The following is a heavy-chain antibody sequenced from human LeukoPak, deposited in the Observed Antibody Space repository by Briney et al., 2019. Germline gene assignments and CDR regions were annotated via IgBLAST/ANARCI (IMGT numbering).Heavy chain of an antibody. D-gene: IGHD3-3*01. V-gene: IGHV4-31*03. CDR2: IYYSGST. Sequence: SQTLSLTCTVSGGSLTIGHYYWTWIRQHPGKGLEWIGYIYYSGSTYYNPSLKSRVTISVDTSKNQFSLKLSSVTAADTAVYYCARFIAHYDFWSGYYTQDAFDIWGQGTMVTVSS. CDR3: ARFIAHYDFWSGYYTQDAFDI. CDR1: GGSLTIGHYY. J-gene: IGHJ3*02.